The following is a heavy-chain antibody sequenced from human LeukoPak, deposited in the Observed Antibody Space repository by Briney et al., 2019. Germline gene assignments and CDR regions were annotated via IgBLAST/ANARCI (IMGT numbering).Heavy chain of an antibody. CDR2: ISGSSTYI. CDR1: GFTFSSYS. V-gene: IGHV3-21*01. Sequence: GGSLRLSCAASGFTFSSYSMNWVRQAPGKGLEWVSSISGSSTYIYYADSEKGRFTISRDNAKNSLYLQMNSLRAEDTAVYYCARGLFGSSFFDYWGQGTLVTVSS. J-gene: IGHJ4*02. CDR3: ARGLFGSSFFDY. D-gene: IGHD6-13*01.